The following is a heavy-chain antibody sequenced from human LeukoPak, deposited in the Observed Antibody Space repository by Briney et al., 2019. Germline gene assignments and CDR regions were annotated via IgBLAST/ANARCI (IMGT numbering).Heavy chain of an antibody. D-gene: IGHD5-18*01. Sequence: SVKVSCKASGGTFSSYAISWVRQAPGQGLEWMGGIIPIFGTANYAQKFQGRVTITADESTSTAYTELSSLRSEDTAVYYCATCGYSYGTNFDYWGQGTLVTVSS. CDR3: ATCGYSYGTNFDY. CDR2: IIPIFGTA. V-gene: IGHV1-69*01. CDR1: GGTFSSYA. J-gene: IGHJ4*02.